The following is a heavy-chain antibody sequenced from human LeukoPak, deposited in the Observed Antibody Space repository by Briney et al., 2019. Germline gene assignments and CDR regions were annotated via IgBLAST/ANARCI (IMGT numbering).Heavy chain of an antibody. Sequence: PGRSLRLSCAASGFTFDDYAMHWVRQAPGKGLEWVAVISYDGSNKYYADSVKGRFTISRDNSKNTLYLQMNSLRAEDTAVYYCARSIVVVPAAYFDYWGQGTLVIVSS. CDR1: GFTFDDYA. J-gene: IGHJ4*02. D-gene: IGHD2-2*01. V-gene: IGHV3-30-3*01. CDR3: ARSIVVVPAAYFDY. CDR2: ISYDGSNK.